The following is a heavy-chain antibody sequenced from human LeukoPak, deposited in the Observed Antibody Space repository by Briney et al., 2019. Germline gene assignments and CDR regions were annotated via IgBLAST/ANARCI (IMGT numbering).Heavy chain of an antibody. CDR1: GGSISSYY. J-gene: IGHJ6*02. CDR3: ARDSAGDCSGGSCYSGYYYGMDV. Sequence: SETLSLTCTVSGGSISSYYWSWIRQPPGKGLEWIGYIYYSGSTNYNPSLKSRVTISVDTSKNQFSLKLSSVTAADTAVYYCARDSAGDCSGGSCYSGYYYGMDVWGQGTTVTVSS. CDR2: IYYSGST. D-gene: IGHD2-15*01. V-gene: IGHV4-59*01.